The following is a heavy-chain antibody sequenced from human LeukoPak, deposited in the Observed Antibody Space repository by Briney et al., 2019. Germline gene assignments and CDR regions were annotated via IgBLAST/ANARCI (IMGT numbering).Heavy chain of an antibody. Sequence: GGSLRLSCAASGFTFSSYAMHWVRQAPGKGLEWVAVISYDGSNKYYADSVKGRFTISRDNSKNTLYLQMNSLRAEDTAVYYCARDAHSQQRLAPRGEYGMDVWGQGTTVTVSS. V-gene: IGHV3-30-3*01. J-gene: IGHJ6*02. CDR3: ARDAHSQQRLAPRGEYGMDV. CDR1: GFTFSSYA. CDR2: ISYDGSNK. D-gene: IGHD6-25*01.